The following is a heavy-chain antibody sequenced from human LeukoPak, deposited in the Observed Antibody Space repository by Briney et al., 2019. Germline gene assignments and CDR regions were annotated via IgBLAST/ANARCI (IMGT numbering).Heavy chain of an antibody. J-gene: IGHJ4*02. Sequence: PSETLSLTCTVSGGSISSGGYYWSWIRQHPGKGLEWIGYIYYSGSTYYNPSLKSRITISVETSKNQFSLKLSSVTAADTAVYCCARARXITXXXVMXDFDYWGXGTLVTV. CDR3: ARARXITXXXVMXDFDY. V-gene: IGHV4-31*03. CDR2: IYYSGST. CDR1: GGSISSGGYY. D-gene: IGHD3-16*01.